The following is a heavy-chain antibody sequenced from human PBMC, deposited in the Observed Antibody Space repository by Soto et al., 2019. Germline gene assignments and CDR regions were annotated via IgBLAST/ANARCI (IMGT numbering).Heavy chain of an antibody. J-gene: IGHJ6*03. CDR2: ISSSSSTI. D-gene: IGHD3-22*01. CDR1: GFTFSSYS. V-gene: IGHV3-48*01. CDR3: AREVVAYYYYMDV. Sequence: GGSLRLSCAASGFTFSSYSMNWVRQAPGKGLEWVSYISSSSSTIYYADSVKGRFTISRDNAKNSLYLQMNSLRAEDTAVYYCAREVVAYYYYMDVWGKGTTVTVSS.